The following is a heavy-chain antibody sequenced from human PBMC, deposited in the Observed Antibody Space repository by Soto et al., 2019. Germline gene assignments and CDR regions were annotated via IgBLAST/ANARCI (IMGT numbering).Heavy chain of an antibody. J-gene: IGHJ5*02. V-gene: IGHV4-39*01. CDR2: IYYSGQT. CDR3: ARHGSS. CDR1: GVSISGSSYY. Sequence: SETLSLTCSVSGVSISGSSYYWGWIRQPPGKGLEWIGSIYYSGQTYYNPSLKSRVTISVDRSKNQFSLNPTSVTATDTAFYYCARHGSSWGQGTLVTVSS.